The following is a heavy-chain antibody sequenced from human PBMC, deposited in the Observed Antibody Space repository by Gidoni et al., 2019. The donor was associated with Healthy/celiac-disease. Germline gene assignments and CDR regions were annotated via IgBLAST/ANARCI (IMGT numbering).Heavy chain of an antibody. CDR2: IYYSGST. D-gene: IGHD2-15*01. CDR1: GGSISSRSYY. Sequence: QLQLPGSGPGLVTPSETLSLTCTVSGGSISSRSYYWGWIRQPRGQGLEWSGSIYYSGSTYYHPSLKRRVTISVDTSKNQFSLKLSSVTAADTAVYYCAGSGSGGSIDYWGQGTLVTVSS. CDR3: AGSGSGGSIDY. J-gene: IGHJ4*02. V-gene: IGHV4-39*01.